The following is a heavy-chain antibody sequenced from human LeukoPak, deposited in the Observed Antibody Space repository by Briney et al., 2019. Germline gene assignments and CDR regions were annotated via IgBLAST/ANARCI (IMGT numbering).Heavy chain of an antibody. CDR2: ISGSGGST. CDR3: AKKKGQWLVRAYFDY. J-gene: IGHJ4*02. Sequence: PGGPLRLSCAASGFTFSSYAMSRVRQAPGKGLEWVSAISGSGGSTYYADSVKGRFTISRDNSKNTLYLQMNSLRAEDTAVYYCAKKKGQWLVRAYFDYWGQGTLVTVSS. V-gene: IGHV3-23*01. CDR1: GFTFSSYA. D-gene: IGHD6-19*01.